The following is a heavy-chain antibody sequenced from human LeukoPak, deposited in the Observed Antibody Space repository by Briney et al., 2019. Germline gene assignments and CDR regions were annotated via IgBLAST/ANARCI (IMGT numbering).Heavy chain of an antibody. V-gene: IGHV3-48*03. J-gene: IGHJ4*02. Sequence: GGSLRLSCAGSGFTFSSYEMQWVRQAPRKGLEWVSYISGGSRTLYADSVKGRFTISRDNAKNSVYLQMDKLRAEDTAVYYCAREADSGGYRLDYWGQGVLVTVSS. D-gene: IGHD3-22*01. CDR1: GFTFSSYE. CDR3: AREADSGGYRLDY. CDR2: ISGGSRTL.